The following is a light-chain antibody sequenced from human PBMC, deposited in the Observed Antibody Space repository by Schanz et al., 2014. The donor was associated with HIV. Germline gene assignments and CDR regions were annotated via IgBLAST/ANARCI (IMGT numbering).Light chain of an antibody. CDR3: QHHATSPRT. Sequence: ETVLTQSPATLSVSPGERATLSCRASQPISSNLAWYQQKPGQVPKVLIYGASTRATGVPARFSGSGSATDFTLTISRLEPEDFAVYYCQHHATSPRTFGQGTRVEIK. J-gene: IGKJ1*01. CDR2: GAS. CDR1: QPISSN. V-gene: IGKV3-15*01.